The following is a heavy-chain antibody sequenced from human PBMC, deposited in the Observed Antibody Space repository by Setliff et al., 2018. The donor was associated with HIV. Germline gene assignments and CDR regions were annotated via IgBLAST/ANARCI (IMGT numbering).Heavy chain of an antibody. V-gene: IGHV4-4*07. CDR2: IYMTGGT. J-gene: IGHJ4*02. CDR3: ARATSSPGSTPD. Sequence: SETLSLTCTVSGGSVNTYYWTWIRQPDGRGLEWIGRIYMTGGTSSNPSLRGRVIMSLDTSKTQSSLKLSSVTAADTAVYYCARATSSPGSTPDWGQGILVTVSS. D-gene: IGHD6-6*01. CDR1: GGSVNTYY.